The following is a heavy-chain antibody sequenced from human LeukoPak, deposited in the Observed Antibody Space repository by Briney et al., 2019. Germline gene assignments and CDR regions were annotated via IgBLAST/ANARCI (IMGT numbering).Heavy chain of an antibody. J-gene: IGHJ4*02. D-gene: IGHD2-2*01. CDR1: GFTFSSYS. Sequence: GGSLRLSCAASGFTFSSYSMNWVRQAPGKGREWVSYISSSSSTIYYGDSVKGRFTISRDNGKNSVYMKMNSLRAEDTAVYYCARKDPSGYCSSTSCYWLDYWGQGTLVTVSS. CDR2: ISSSSSTI. CDR3: ARKDPSGYCSSTSCYWLDY. V-gene: IGHV3-48*01.